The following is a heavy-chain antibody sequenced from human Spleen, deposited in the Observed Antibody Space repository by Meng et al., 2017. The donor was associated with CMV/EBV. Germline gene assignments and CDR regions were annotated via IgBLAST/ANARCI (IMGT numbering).Heavy chain of an antibody. J-gene: IGHJ6*02. CDR1: GFTFGDYA. Sequence: GGSLRLSCTASGFTFGDYAMSWVRQAPGKGLEWVGFIRSKAYGGTTEYAASVKGRFTISRDNAKNSLYLKMNSLRAEDTAVYYCARDLGYNSYKAANPYYYYYGMDVWGQGTTVTVSS. V-gene: IGHV3-49*04. D-gene: IGHD2-15*01. CDR2: IRSKAYGGTT. CDR3: ARDLGYNSYKAANPYYYYYGMDV.